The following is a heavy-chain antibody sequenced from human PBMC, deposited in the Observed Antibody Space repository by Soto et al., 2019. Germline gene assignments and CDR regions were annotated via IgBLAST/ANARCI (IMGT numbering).Heavy chain of an antibody. J-gene: IGHJ6*02. V-gene: IGHV1-3*02. D-gene: IGHD3-16*01. Sequence: QVQLVQSGAEVKKPEASVKVSCKASGYTFTTYSMHWVRQAPGHRLEWMGWSNAGNGYTQYSQDFQGRVTITRDTSASTAYMELSSLRSEDMAVYYCARDGGSGMDVWGQGTTVTVSS. CDR2: SNAGNGYT. CDR3: ARDGGSGMDV. CDR1: GYTFTTYS.